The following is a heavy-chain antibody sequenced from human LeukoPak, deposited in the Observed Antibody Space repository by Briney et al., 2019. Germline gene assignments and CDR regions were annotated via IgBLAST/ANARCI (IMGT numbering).Heavy chain of an antibody. CDR3: ARARRPQYYYDSSGYYYYFDY. D-gene: IGHD3-22*01. CDR1: GITFSGYS. Sequence: GGSLRLSCVVSGITFSGYSMIWVRQAPGKGLEWLSFMTTSGNTIFYAESVKDRFTISRDNAKNSLYLQMNSLRAEDTALYYCARARRPQYYYDSSGYYYYFDYWGQGTLVTVSS. V-gene: IGHV3-48*04. CDR2: MTTSGNTI. J-gene: IGHJ4*02.